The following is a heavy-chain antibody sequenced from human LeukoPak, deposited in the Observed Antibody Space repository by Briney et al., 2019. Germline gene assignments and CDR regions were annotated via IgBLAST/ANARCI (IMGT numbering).Heavy chain of an antibody. D-gene: IGHD3-9*01. CDR2: ISSSGSNI. V-gene: IGHV3-48*03. J-gene: IGHJ4*02. CDR3: ARVRYFEMDY. CDR1: GFTFSSYE. Sequence: PGGSLRLSCAASGFTFSSYEMNWVRQAPGKGLEWVSYISSSGSNIYYADSLKGRFTISRDSAKNSLSLQMNSLRAEDTAVYYCARVRYFEMDYWGQGTLVTVSS.